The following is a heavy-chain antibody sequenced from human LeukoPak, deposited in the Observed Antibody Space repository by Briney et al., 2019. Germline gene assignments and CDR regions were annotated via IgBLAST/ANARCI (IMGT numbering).Heavy chain of an antibody. Sequence: ASVKVSCRASGGTFSSYAISWVRQAPGQGLEWMGGIIPIFGTANYAQKFQGRVTITADESTSTACMELSSLRSEDTAVYYCAGTYYYDSSGYYLDYWGQGTLVTVSS. CDR3: AGTYYYDSSGYYLDY. J-gene: IGHJ4*02. CDR1: GGTFSSYA. D-gene: IGHD3-22*01. CDR2: IIPIFGTA. V-gene: IGHV1-69*13.